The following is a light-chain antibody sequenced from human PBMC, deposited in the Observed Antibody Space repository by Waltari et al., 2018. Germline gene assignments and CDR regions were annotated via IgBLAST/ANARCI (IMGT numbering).Light chain of an antibody. CDR3: SSQSSNNVVL. V-gene: IGLV2-14*01. CDR2: DVS. Sequence: QSALTQPASVSGSPRQSVTIFCTGTSNDVGGYNSVSLYQEHPGQAPRVIISDVSDRPSGVSDRFSGSKSGNTASLTISGLQAEDEADYYCSSQSSNNVVLFGGGTKLTVL. CDR1: SNDVGGYNS. J-gene: IGLJ2*01.